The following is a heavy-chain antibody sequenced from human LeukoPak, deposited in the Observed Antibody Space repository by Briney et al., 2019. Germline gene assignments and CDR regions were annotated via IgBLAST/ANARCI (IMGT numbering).Heavy chain of an antibody. CDR1: GFTFSNYA. V-gene: IGHV3-30*04. J-gene: IGHJ6*03. D-gene: IGHD5-12*01. CDR3: ARSLATSCYYMDV. CDR2: ISYDGSNK. Sequence: GGSLRLSCAASGFTFSNYAMHWVRQAPGKGLEWVAVISYDGSNKFYADSVKGRFTISRDNSKNTLHLQMNSLRAEDTAVYYCARSLATSCYYMDVWGKGTTVTVSS.